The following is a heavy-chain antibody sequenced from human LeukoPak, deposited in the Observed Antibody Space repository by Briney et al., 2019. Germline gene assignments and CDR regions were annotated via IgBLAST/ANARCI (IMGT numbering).Heavy chain of an antibody. Sequence: ASVKVSCKASGYTFTGYYIHWVRQAPGQGLEWMGRINPNSGGTNYAQKFQGRVTMTRDTSISTAYMELSRLRSDDTAVYYCATRYYYDSSGYYLYWGQGTLVTVSS. D-gene: IGHD3-22*01. J-gene: IGHJ4*02. CDR2: INPNSGGT. CDR3: ATRYYYDSSGYYLY. V-gene: IGHV1-2*06. CDR1: GYTFTGYY.